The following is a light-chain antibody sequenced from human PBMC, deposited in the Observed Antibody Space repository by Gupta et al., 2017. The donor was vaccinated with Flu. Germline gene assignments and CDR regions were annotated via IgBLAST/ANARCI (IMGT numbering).Light chain of an antibody. CDR1: GHYR. CDR3: MNWRSSARV. J-gene: IGLJ3*02. CDR2: YNSDSDK. V-gene: IGLV5-45*01. Sequence: GHYRTFIYPQKQENTPRHLPGYNSDSDKQQRSGIPGRFSGSKYASTDACILLVSGLQAEDEDDYYYMNWRSSARVFGGGTKLTVL.